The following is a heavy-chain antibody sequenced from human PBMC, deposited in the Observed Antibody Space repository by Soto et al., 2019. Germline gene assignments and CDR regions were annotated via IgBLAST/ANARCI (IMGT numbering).Heavy chain of an antibody. CDR1: GGSISCYY. Sequence: ETLSLTCSVSGGSISCYYWSWIRQPPGKELEWIGYIYYTGSTSYNPSLKSRVTISVDTSRNQFSLKLNSVTAADTAVYYCARDAESGTYYPFYYWGQGNLVTVSS. J-gene: IGHJ4*02. CDR2: IYYTGST. D-gene: IGHD1-26*01. CDR3: ARDAESGTYYPFYY. V-gene: IGHV4-59*01.